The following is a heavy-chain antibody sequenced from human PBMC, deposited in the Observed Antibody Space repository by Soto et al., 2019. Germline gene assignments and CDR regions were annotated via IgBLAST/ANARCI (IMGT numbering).Heavy chain of an antibody. V-gene: IGHV1-69*01. CDR3: ATSSAVPAAMLGYYFDY. Sequence: QVQLVKSGAGVKKPGSSVKVSCKASGGTFSSYAISWVRQAPGQGLEWMGGIIPIFGTANYAQKFQGRVTITADESTSTAYMELSSLRSEDTAVYYCATSSAVPAAMLGYYFDYWGQGTLVTVSS. CDR2: IIPIFGTA. J-gene: IGHJ4*02. D-gene: IGHD2-2*01. CDR1: GGTFSSYA.